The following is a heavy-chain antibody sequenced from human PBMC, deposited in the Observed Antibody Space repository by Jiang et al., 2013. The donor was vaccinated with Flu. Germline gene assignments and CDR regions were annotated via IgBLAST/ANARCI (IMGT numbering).Heavy chain of an antibody. Sequence: LSCAASGLTFSSYAMTWVRQASEKGLEWVSTISGRGDDTYYADSVKGRFTISRDNSKNAVYLQMNSLRVEDTAIYYCAKGGHFSPFDYWGQGTLVTVSS. V-gene: IGHV3-23*01. CDR2: ISGRGDDT. J-gene: IGHJ4*02. D-gene: IGHD3-10*01. CDR3: AKGGHFSPFDY. CDR1: GLTFSSYA.